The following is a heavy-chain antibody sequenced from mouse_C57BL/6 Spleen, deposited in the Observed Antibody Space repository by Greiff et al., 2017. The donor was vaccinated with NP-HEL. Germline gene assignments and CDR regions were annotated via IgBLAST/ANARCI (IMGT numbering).Heavy chain of an antibody. J-gene: IGHJ3*01. D-gene: IGHD3-1*01. CDR2: IDPETGGT. V-gene: IGHV1-15*01. Sequence: QVQLQQSGAELVRPGASVTLSCKASGYTFTDYEMHWVKQTPVHGLEWIGAIDPETGGTAYNQKFKGKAILTADKSSSTAYMELRSLTSEDSAVYYCTRDTRTGFAYWGQGTLVTVSA. CDR3: TRDTRTGFAY. CDR1: GYTFTDYE.